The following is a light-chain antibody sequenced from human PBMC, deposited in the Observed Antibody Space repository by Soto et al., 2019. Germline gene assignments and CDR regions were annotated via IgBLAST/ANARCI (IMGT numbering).Light chain of an antibody. J-gene: IGKJ1*01. CDR2: AAS. CDR1: QDFSNY. V-gene: IGKV1-27*01. Sequence: DIQMTQSPSSLSASVGYRVTITCRATQDFSNYLVWYQQKPGRVPTRLIYAASTLQSGVPSRFRGSGSATDFTLTISSLLHEDVVAYFCQKYNRAPTWTFVQGTKVEIK. CDR3: QKYNRAPTWT.